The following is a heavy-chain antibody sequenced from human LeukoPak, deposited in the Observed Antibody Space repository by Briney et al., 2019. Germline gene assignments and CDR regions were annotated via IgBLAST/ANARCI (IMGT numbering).Heavy chain of an antibody. CDR1: GFTFSNHG. D-gene: IGHD2-15*01. CDR2: IGRSSYTI. Sequence: GGSLRLSCAASGFTFSNHGMNWVRQAPGKGLEWVSYIGRSSYTIYYADSVRGRFTISRDNAKSSLYLQMNTLRAEDTAVYYCARRGVGYCSAGICPGLIDFWGQGNLVTVSS. J-gene: IGHJ4*02. V-gene: IGHV3-48*01. CDR3: ARRGVGYCSAGICPGLIDF.